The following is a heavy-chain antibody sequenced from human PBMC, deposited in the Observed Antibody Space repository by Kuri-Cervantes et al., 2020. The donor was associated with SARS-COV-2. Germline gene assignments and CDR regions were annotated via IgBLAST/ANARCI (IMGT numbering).Heavy chain of an antibody. CDR1: GFTFSSYS. J-gene: IGHJ6*03. V-gene: IGHV3-21*01. CDR3: TREMAGDYYYMDV. CDR2: ISSSSSYI. D-gene: IGHD5-24*01. Sequence: GESLKISCAASGFTFSSYSMNWVRQAPGKGLEWVSSISSSSSYIYYADSVKGRFTISRDNAKNSLYLQMNSLRAEDTAVYYCTREMAGDYYYMDVWGKGTTVTVSS.